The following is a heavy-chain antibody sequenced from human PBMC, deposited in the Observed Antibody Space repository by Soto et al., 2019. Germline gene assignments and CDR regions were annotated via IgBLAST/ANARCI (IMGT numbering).Heavy chain of an antibody. CDR2: IYYSGST. J-gene: IGHJ3*02. CDR3: ASENDNGDYRAFDI. D-gene: IGHD4-17*01. CDR1: GGSISSGGYY. Sequence: QVQLQESGPGLVKPSQTLSLTCTVSGGSISSGGYYWSWIRQHPGKGLEWIGYIYYSGSTYYNPSLKRRVTISVDTSKNQFSLKLSSVTAADTAVYYCASENDNGDYRAFDIWGQGTMVTVSS. V-gene: IGHV4-31*03.